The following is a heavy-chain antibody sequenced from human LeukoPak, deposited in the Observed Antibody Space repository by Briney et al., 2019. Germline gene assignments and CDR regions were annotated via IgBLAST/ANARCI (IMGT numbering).Heavy chain of an antibody. Sequence: GGSLRLSCAASGFTFSSYAMNWVRQAPGKGLEWVSTVSGSGGTTYYADSVKGRFAISRDNSKNTLYLQMNSLRAEDTAVYYCARHGTVTHRFDYWGQGTLVTVSS. J-gene: IGHJ4*02. D-gene: IGHD4-17*01. V-gene: IGHV3-23*01. CDR1: GFTFSSYA. CDR2: VSGSGGTT. CDR3: ARHGTVTHRFDY.